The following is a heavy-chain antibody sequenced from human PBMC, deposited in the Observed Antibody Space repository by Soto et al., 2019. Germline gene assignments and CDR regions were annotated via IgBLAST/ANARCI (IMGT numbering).Heavy chain of an antibody. Sequence: GGSLRLPCAASGFTFSSYSMNWVRQAPGKGLEWVSSISSSSSYIYYADSVKGRFTISRDNAKNSLYLQMNSLRAEDTAVYYCARAAKCTYCYCSGASLVPKAPWGQGTLVTGSS. D-gene: IGHD2-2*01. J-gene: IGHJ5*02. CDR2: ISSSSSYI. V-gene: IGHV3-21*01. CDR3: ARAAKCTYCYCSGASLVPKAP. CDR1: GFTFSSYS.